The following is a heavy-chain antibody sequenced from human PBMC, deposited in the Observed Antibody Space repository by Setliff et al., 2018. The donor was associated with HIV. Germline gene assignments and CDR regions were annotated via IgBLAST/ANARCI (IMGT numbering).Heavy chain of an antibody. Sequence: SETLSLTCTVSGGSISGTSYYWSWIRQSAGKGLEWIGRIYSSGSTKYNPSLKSRVTMSVNTAKNQFFLMLSSVTAADTAVYYCARSMRGYCSDTSCRTFDHWGQGTLVTVSS. CDR1: GGSISGTSYY. J-gene: IGHJ4*02. D-gene: IGHD2-2*01. CDR3: ARSMRGYCSDTSCRTFDH. CDR2: IYSSGST. V-gene: IGHV4-4*07.